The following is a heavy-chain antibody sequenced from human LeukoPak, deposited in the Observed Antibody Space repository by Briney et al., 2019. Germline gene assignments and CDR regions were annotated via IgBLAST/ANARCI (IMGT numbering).Heavy chain of an antibody. J-gene: IGHJ4*02. V-gene: IGHV1-69*13. CDR2: IIPIFGTA. D-gene: IGHD4-17*01. Sequence: SVKVSCKASGGTFSSYATSWVRQAPGQGPEWMGGIIPIFGTANYAQKFQGRVTITADESTSTAYMELSSLRSEDTAVYYCASAPSVTTNPFWGQGTLVTVSS. CDR3: ASAPSVTTNPF. CDR1: GGTFSSYA.